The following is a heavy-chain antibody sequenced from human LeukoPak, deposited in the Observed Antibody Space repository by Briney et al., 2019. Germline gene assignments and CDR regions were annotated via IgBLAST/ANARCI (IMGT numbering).Heavy chain of an antibody. CDR1: GGSISTYY. CDR3: ARSIAVGGPQFAYYYYMDV. Sequence: PSETLSLTCTLPGGSISTYYWSWSRQPAGKGLEWIGRIYTSGSTNHNPSLKSRVTISVDKSKKQFSLKLSSVTAADTGVYYCARSIAVGGPQFAYYYYMDVWGKGTTVTVSS. V-gene: IGHV4-4*07. J-gene: IGHJ6*03. D-gene: IGHD6-13*01. CDR2: IYTSGST.